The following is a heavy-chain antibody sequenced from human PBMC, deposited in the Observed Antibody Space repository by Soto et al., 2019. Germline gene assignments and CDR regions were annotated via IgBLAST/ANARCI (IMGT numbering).Heavy chain of an antibody. D-gene: IGHD6-13*01. J-gene: IGHJ4*02. CDR1: GGSISSYY. Sequence: SETLSLTCTVSGGSISSYYWSWIRQPPGKGLEWIGYIYYSGSTNYNPSLKSRVTISVDTSKNQFSLKLSSVTAADTAVYYCARHGRSSWESPYYFAYWGQGTLVTVSS. CDR2: IYYSGST. CDR3: ARHGRSSWESPYYFAY. V-gene: IGHV4-59*08.